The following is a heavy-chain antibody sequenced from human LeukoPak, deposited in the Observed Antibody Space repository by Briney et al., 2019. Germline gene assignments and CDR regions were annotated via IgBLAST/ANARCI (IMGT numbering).Heavy chain of an antibody. J-gene: IGHJ4*02. CDR2: VSDSGINT. CDR1: GFSFSNYA. V-gene: IGHV3-23*01. D-gene: IGHD1-1*01. CDR3: AKDRLNFRGHRGLEH. Sequence: GGSLRLSCAASGFSFSNYALCWVRQAPGKGLEWVAGVSDSGINTYYADSVKGRFTVSRDNSKNTLFLQINGLRADDTAVYYCAKDRLNFRGHRGLEHWGQGTLVTVSS.